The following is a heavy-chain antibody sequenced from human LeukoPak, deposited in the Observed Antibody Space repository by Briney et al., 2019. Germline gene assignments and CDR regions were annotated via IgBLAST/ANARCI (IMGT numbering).Heavy chain of an antibody. Sequence: GGSLRLSCAASGFTVSSNYMSWVRQAPGKGLEWVSAISGSGGSTYYADSVKGRFTISRDNSKNTLYLQMNSLRAEDTAVYYCANLFAVRLLWFGEDSRKAEFDYWGQGTLVTVSS. V-gene: IGHV3-23*01. CDR1: GFTVSSNY. J-gene: IGHJ4*02. D-gene: IGHD3-10*01. CDR3: ANLFAVRLLWFGEDSRKAEFDY. CDR2: ISGSGGST.